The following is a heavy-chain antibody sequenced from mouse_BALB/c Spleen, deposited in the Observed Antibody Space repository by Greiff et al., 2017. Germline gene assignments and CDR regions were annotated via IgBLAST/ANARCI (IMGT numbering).Heavy chain of an antibody. J-gene: IGHJ2*01. D-gene: IGHD2-3*01. V-gene: IGHV7-3*02. CDR2: IRNNANGYTT. CDR3: ARDPTYDRLDY. Sequence: VQLQQSGGGLVQPGGSLRLSCAPSGFTFTDYYMSWVRQPPGKALEWLGFIRNNANGYTTEYSASVKGRFTISRDNSQSILYLQMITLRAEDSATYYWARDPTYDRLDYWGQGTTLTVSS. CDR1: GFTFTDYY.